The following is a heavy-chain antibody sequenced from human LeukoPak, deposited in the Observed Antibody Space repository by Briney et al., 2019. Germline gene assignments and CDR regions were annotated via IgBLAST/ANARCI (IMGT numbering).Heavy chain of an antibody. V-gene: IGHV3-30*04. Sequence: GGSLRLSCAASGFTFSSYAMHWVRQAPGKGLEWVAVISYDGSNKYYADSVKGRFTISRDNAKNTLYLQVNNLRAEDTAVYYCARGPNSNWSGLDFWGQGTLLTVSS. D-gene: IGHD6-6*01. CDR1: GFTFSSYA. CDR2: ISYDGSNK. J-gene: IGHJ4*02. CDR3: ARGPNSNWSGLDF.